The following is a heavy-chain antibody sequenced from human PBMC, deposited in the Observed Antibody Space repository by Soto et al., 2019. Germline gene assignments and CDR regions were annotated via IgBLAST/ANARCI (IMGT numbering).Heavy chain of an antibody. D-gene: IGHD4-17*01. CDR3: ARDPARSKVVNYDDYGY. V-gene: IGHV3-21*01. CDR2: ISCSSSCI. CDR1: GFTFSSYS. J-gene: IGHJ4*02. Sequence: GGSLRLSCAASGFTFSSYSMNWVRQAPGKGLEWVSSISCSSSCIYYADSVKGRFTISRDNAKNTLYLQMNSLRAEDTAVDYCARDPARSKVVNYDDYGYWGQGTLVTVSS.